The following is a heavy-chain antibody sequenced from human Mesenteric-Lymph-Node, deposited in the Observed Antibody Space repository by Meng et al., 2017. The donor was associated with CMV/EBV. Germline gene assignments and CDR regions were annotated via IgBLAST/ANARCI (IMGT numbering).Heavy chain of an antibody. CDR1: GGTFSSYA. J-gene: IGHJ3*02. CDR2: ISPNSGDT. D-gene: IGHD1-26*01. V-gene: IGHV1-2*02. Sequence: ASVKVSCKASGGTFSSYAISWVRQAPGQGLEWMGWISPNSGDTNYAQKFQGRVTMTRDTSISTAYMELSSLRSDDTAVYYCARQSGRYSAFDIWGQGTMVTVSS. CDR3: ARQSGRYSAFDI.